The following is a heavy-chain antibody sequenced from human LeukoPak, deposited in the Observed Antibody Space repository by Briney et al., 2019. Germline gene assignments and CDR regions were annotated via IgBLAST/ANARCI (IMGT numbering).Heavy chain of an antibody. CDR2: IIPIFGTA. CDR1: GGTFSSYA. J-gene: IGHJ4*02. CDR3: ARAREAYSSGWYGDY. Sequence: ASVKVSCKASGGTFSSYAISWVRQAPGQGLEWMGGIIPIFGTANYAQKFQGRVTITADESTSTAYMELSSLRSEDTAVYYCARAREAYSSGWYGDYWSQGTLVTVSS. D-gene: IGHD6-19*01. V-gene: IGHV1-69*13.